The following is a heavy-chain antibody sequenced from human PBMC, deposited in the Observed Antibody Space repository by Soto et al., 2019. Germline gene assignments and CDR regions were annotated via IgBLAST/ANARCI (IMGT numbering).Heavy chain of an antibody. V-gene: IGHV4-39*01. CDR1: GGSISSSSYY. CDR2: IYYSGST. Sequence: QLQLQESGPGLVKPSETLSLTCTVSGGSISSSSYYWGWIRQPPGKGLEWIGSIYYSGSTYYNPSLKSRVTISVDTSKNQFSLKLSSVTAADTAVYYCARRPSRVVTMVRGEARDYWGQGTLVTVSS. J-gene: IGHJ4*02. CDR3: ARRPSRVVTMVRGEARDY. D-gene: IGHD3-10*01.